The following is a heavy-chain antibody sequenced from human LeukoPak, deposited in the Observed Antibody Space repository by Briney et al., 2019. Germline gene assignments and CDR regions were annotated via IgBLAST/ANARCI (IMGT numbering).Heavy chain of an antibody. D-gene: IGHD2-2*01. CDR3: ARGKRAGYCSSTSCPNYYYYMGV. Sequence: GASVKVSCKASGYTFTSYDINWVRQATGQGLEWMGWMNPNSGNTGYAQKFQGRVTMTRNTSISTAYMELSSLRSEDTAVYYCARGKRAGYCSSTSCPNYYYYMGVWGKGTTVTVSS. CDR2: MNPNSGNT. V-gene: IGHV1-8*01. CDR1: GYTFTSYD. J-gene: IGHJ6*03.